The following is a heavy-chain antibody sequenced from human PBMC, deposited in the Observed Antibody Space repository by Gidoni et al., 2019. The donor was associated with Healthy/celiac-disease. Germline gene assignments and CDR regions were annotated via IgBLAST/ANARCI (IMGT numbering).Heavy chain of an antibody. D-gene: IGHD3-10*01. Sequence: QLQLQESGPGLVKPSETLSLTCTVSGGSISSSSYSWGWIRQPPGKGLEWIGSIYYSGSTYYNPSLKSRVTISVDTSKNQFSLKLSSVTAADTAVYYCARERFGEPYAWYFDLWGRGTLVTVSS. CDR3: ARERFGEPYAWYFDL. CDR2: IYYSGST. J-gene: IGHJ2*01. CDR1: GGSISSSSYS. V-gene: IGHV4-39*07.